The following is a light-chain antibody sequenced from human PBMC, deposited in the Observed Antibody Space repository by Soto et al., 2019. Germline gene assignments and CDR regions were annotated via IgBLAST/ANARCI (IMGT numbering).Light chain of an antibody. Sequence: EIVLTQSPGTLSLSPGERATLSCRASQSVSSSYLAWYRQKPGQAPSLLIYGASSRATGIPDRVSGSGSETDFTLTISRLEPEDFAVYYCQQYGSSPCTFGQGTKLEIK. CDR3: QQYGSSPCT. V-gene: IGKV3-20*01. J-gene: IGKJ2*02. CDR1: QSVSSSY. CDR2: GAS.